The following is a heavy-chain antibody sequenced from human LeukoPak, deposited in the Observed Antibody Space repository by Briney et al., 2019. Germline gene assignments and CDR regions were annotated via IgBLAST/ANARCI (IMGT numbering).Heavy chain of an antibody. V-gene: IGHV3-48*01. Sequence: GGSLRLSCAASGFTFSSYSMNWVRQAPGKGLEWVSYISSRSSTIYYADSVKGRFTISRDNAKNSLYLQMNSLRAEDTAVYYCARDRLVYFGDLFYNWFDPWGQGTLVTVSS. D-gene: IGHD3-10*01. CDR2: ISSRSSTI. CDR1: GFTFSSYS. J-gene: IGHJ5*02. CDR3: ARDRLVYFGDLFYNWFDP.